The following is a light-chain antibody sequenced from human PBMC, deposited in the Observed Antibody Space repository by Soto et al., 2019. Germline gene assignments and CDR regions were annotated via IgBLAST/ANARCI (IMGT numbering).Light chain of an antibody. V-gene: IGKV1-5*01. J-gene: IGKJ1*01. CDR2: DAS. CDR1: QSISSW. Sequence: DVQMTQSPSTVSASVGDRVSITCRASQSISSWLAWYQQKQGKAPKLLIYDASSLESGVPSRSSGSGSGTEFTLTISSLQPDDFATYYCQQYNSYWGTFGQRTNVDI. CDR3: QQYNSYWGT.